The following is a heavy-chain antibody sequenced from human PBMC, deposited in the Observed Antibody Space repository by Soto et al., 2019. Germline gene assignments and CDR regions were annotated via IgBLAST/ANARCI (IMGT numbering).Heavy chain of an antibody. Sequence: EEQLLESGGGLVQPGGSLRLSCAASGFTFSSSVMNWVRQAPGRGLEWVSGISGSGSSTDYADSVRGRFTISRDNSKNTLYLQMSSLGAADTAVYYCAKGAGGSGPIRLDYWGQGTLVSVSS. D-gene: IGHD3-10*01. CDR2: ISGSGSST. CDR1: GFTFSSSV. CDR3: AKGAGGSGPIRLDY. V-gene: IGHV3-23*01. J-gene: IGHJ4*02.